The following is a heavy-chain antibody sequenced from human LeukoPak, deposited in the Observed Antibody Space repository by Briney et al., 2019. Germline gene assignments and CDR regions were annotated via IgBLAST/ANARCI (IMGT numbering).Heavy chain of an antibody. V-gene: IGHV5-51*01. CDR2: IYPGDSDV. J-gene: IGHJ4*02. CDR3: VTHGRGRFSCTGGSCYPADN. Sequence: GDSLKISCQGSGYAFPNYWIGWVRQMPGKGLDWMGIIYPGDSDVRYNPSFRGQVTISVDKAFNTAYMQWSSLEASDTAMYYCVTHGRGRFSCTGGSCYPADNWGQGTLVTVSS. CDR1: GYAFPNYW. D-gene: IGHD2-15*01.